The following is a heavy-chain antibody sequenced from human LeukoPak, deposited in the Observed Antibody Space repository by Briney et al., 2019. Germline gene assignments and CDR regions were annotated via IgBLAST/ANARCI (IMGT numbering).Heavy chain of an antibody. V-gene: IGHV4-61*01. Sequence: SETLSLTCTISGDSFRSGFYWAWIRQPPGKGLEWIGYIYYSGSTNYNPSLKSRVTISVDTSKNQFSLKLSSVTAADTAVYYCARISSSWYWFDPWGQGTLVTVSS. J-gene: IGHJ5*02. CDR2: IYYSGST. CDR1: GDSFRSGFY. CDR3: ARISSSWYWFDP. D-gene: IGHD6-13*01.